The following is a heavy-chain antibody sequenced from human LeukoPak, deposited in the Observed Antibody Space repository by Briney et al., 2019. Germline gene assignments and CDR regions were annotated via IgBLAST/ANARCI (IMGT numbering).Heavy chain of an antibody. CDR1: GYTFTGYY. Sequence: ASVKVSCKASGYTFTGYYMHWVRQAPGQGLEWMGRINPNSGGTNYAQKFQGRVTMTRDTSISTAYMELSRLRSDDTAVYYCVPGVVAAASFDYWGQGTLVTVSS. CDR3: VPGVVAAASFDY. D-gene: IGHD2-15*01. CDR2: INPNSGGT. J-gene: IGHJ4*02. V-gene: IGHV1-2*06.